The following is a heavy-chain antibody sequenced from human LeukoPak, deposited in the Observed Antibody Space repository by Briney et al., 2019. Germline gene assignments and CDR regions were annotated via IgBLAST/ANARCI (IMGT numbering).Heavy chain of an antibody. J-gene: IGHJ4*02. D-gene: IGHD5-18*01. CDR2: ISPSGDST. CDR1: GYTFTSYY. V-gene: IGHV1-46*01. CDR3: ARVPSGYIYGYYFDY. Sequence: ASVKVSCKASGYTFTSYYMHWVRRAPGQGLEWMGIISPSGDSTSYTQKFQGRVTMTRDTSTSTVYMELSSLRSEDTAVYYCARVPSGYIYGYYFDYWGQGTLVTVSS.